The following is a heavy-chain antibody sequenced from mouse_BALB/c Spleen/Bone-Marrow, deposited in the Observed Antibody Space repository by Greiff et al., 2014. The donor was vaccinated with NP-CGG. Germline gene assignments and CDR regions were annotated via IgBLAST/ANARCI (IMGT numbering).Heavy chain of an antibody. Sequence: QVQLQQPGAELAKPGASVKMSCKASGYTFTNYWMHWVKQRPGQGLEWIGYINPSTGYTEYNQKFKDKATLTADKSSSTAYMQLSSLTSEDSAAYYCARDDYDDYWGQGTTLTVSS. CDR2: INPSTGYT. V-gene: IGHV1-7*01. J-gene: IGHJ2*01. CDR1: GYTFTNYW. CDR3: ARDDYDDY. D-gene: IGHD2-4*01.